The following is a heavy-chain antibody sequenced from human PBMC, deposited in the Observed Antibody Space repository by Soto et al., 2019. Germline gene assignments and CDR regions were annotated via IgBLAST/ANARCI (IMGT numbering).Heavy chain of an antibody. V-gene: IGHV1-69*08. J-gene: IGHJ5*02. D-gene: IGHD3-10*01. Sequence: QVQLVQSGAEVKKPGSSVKVSCKASGGTFSSYTISWVRQAPGQGLEWMGRIIPILGIANYAQKFQGRVKITADKSTSTAYMELSSLRSEDTAVYYCARDRWFGELENGGWFDPWGQGTLVTVSS. CDR1: GGTFSSYT. CDR3: ARDRWFGELENGGWFDP. CDR2: IIPILGIA.